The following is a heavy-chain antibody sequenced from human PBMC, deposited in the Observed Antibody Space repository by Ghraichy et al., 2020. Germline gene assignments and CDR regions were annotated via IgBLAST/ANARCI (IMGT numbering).Heavy chain of an antibody. V-gene: IGHV3-21*01. CDR2: ISSSSSYI. J-gene: IGHJ4*02. Sequence: LSLTCAASGFTFSSYSMNWVRQAPGKGLEWVSSISSSSSYIYYADSVKGRFTISRDNAKNSLYLQMNSLRAEDTAVYYCAREGQLASFDYWGQGTLVTVSS. CDR1: GFTFSSYS. D-gene: IGHD6-6*01. CDR3: AREGQLASFDY.